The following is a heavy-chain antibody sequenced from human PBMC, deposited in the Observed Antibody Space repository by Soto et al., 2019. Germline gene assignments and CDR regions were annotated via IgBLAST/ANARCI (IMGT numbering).Heavy chain of an antibody. CDR3: GAATYCSSTSCPPNYYFDY. Sequence: SVKVSCQASGFTFTSSAMQWVRQARGQRLEWIGWIVVGSGNTNYAQKFQERVTITRDMSTSTAYMELSSLRSEDTAVYYCGAATYCSSTSCPPNYYFDYWGQGTLVTVSS. CDR2: IVVGSGNT. V-gene: IGHV1-58*02. J-gene: IGHJ4*02. CDR1: GFTFTSSA. D-gene: IGHD2-2*01.